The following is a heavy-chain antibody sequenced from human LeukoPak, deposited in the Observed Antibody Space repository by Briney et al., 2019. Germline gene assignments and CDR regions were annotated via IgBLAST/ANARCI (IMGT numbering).Heavy chain of an antibody. Sequence: SGTLSLTCTVSGASISSNFWSWVRQPPGKGLEWIGYMYYSGDTNYNPSLKGRVTISIDTSKNQFSLRLNSVTAADTAVYYCARKEGTHWGQGILVTVSS. CDR2: MYYSGDT. CDR1: GASISSNF. V-gene: IGHV4-59*01. J-gene: IGHJ4*02. D-gene: IGHD1-1*01. CDR3: ARKEGTH.